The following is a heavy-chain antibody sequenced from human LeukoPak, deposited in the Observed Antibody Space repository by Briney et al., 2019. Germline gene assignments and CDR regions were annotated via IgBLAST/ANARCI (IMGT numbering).Heavy chain of an antibody. Sequence: AAVKVSCKASGYTFTSYDINWVRQATVQGLEWMGWMNPNSGNTGYAQKFQGRVTMTRNTSISTAYMELSSLRSEDTAVYYCARVQDPYCSSTSCYGKTNDYWGQGTLVTVSS. CDR2: MNPNSGNT. D-gene: IGHD2-2*01. CDR3: ARVQDPYCSSTSCYGKTNDY. CDR1: GYTFTSYD. V-gene: IGHV1-8*01. J-gene: IGHJ4*02.